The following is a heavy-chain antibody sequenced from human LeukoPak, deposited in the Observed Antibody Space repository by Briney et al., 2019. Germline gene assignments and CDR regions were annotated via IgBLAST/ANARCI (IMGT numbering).Heavy chain of an antibody. CDR1: GFTVSSNY. CDR2: IYSGGTT. J-gene: IGHJ6*02. CDR3: ARAMTTVSRYGMDV. Sequence: GGSLRLSCAASGFTVSSNYMSWVRQAPGKGLEWVSVIYSGGTTYYADSVKGRFTISRDSSKNTLYLQMNSLRAEDTAVYYCARAMTTVSRYGMDVWSQGTTVTVSS. D-gene: IGHD4-17*01. V-gene: IGHV3-66*01.